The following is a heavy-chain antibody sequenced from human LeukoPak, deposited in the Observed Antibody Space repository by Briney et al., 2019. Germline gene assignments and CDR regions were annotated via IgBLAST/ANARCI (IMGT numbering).Heavy chain of an antibody. Sequence: GASVKVSCKVSGYTLTELSMHWVRQAPGKGLEWMGGFDPEDGETIYAQKFQGRVTMTEDTSTDTAYMELSSLRSEDTAVYYCATLESYGSYSLDAFDIWGQGTMVTVSS. J-gene: IGHJ3*02. D-gene: IGHD1-26*01. CDR1: GYTLTELS. CDR3: ATLESYGSYSLDAFDI. CDR2: FDPEDGET. V-gene: IGHV1-24*01.